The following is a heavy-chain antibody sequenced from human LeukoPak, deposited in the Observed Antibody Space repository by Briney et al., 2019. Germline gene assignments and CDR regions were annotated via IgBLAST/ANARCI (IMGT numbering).Heavy chain of an antibody. CDR3: AREDPPSWELGRAFDI. D-gene: IGHD3-10*01. V-gene: IGHV1-24*01. Sequence: ASVKVSCKASGYTFTGYYMHWVRQAPGKGLEWMGGFDPEDGETIYAQKFQGRVTITTDESTSTAYMELSSLRSEDTAVYYCAREDPPSWELGRAFDIWGQGTMVTVSS. CDR2: FDPEDGET. J-gene: IGHJ3*02. CDR1: GYTFTGYY.